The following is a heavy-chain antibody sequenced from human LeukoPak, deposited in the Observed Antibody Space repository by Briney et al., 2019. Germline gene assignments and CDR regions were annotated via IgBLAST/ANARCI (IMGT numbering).Heavy chain of an antibody. CDR1: GGSISSYS. D-gene: IGHD3-3*01. J-gene: IGHJ4*02. V-gene: IGHV4-4*07. Sequence: SETLSLTCTVSGGSISSYSWNWIRQPAGEGLEWIGHIYASGSTNYNPSLKSRVTMSVDTSMNQFSLKLSSVTAADTAVYYCARGDDFWSGYSYWGQGTLVTVSS. CDR2: IYASGST. CDR3: ARGDDFWSGYSY.